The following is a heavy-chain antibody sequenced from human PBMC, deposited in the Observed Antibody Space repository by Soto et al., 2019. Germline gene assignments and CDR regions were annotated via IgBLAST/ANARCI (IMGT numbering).Heavy chain of an antibody. CDR2: LSGSGVST. CDR1: GFTFSSYA. J-gene: IGHJ6*02. CDR3: AKGGGSKDYYDTSGYYLYYYYAMDV. D-gene: IGHD3-22*01. Sequence: EVQLLESGGGLVQPGGSLRLSCAASGFTFSSYAMTWVRQAPGKGLEWVSALSGSGVSTYYADSVKGRFTISRDNSKNTLYLPMNSLSAADTAVYYCAKGGGSKDYYDTSGYYLYYYYAMDVWGQGTTVTVSS. V-gene: IGHV3-23*01.